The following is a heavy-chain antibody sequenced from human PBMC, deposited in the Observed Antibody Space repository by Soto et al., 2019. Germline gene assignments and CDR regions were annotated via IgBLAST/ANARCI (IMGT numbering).Heavy chain of an antibody. CDR3: ARTYSSSWSPFDY. CDR2: INQSGST. J-gene: IGHJ4*02. D-gene: IGHD6-13*01. V-gene: IGHV4-34*01. Sequence: PSETLSLTCAVYGGSFSGYYWSWIRQPPGKGLEWIGEINQSGSTNYNPSLKSRVTISVDTSKNQFSLKLSSVTAADTGVYYCARTYSSSWSPFDYWGQGTQVTVS. CDR1: GGSFSGYY.